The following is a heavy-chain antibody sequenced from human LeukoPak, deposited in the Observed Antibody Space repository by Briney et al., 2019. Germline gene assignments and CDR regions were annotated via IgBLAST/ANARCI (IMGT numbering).Heavy chain of an antibody. J-gene: IGHJ4*02. Sequence: ASVKVSCKASGYTFTSYGISWVRQAPGQGLEWMGWISAYNGNTNYAQKFQGRVTMTRDTSISTAYMELSRLRSDDTAVYYCAREFLPYYCDSSGYYPQNFDYWGQGTLVTVSS. CDR2: ISAYNGNT. CDR3: AREFLPYYCDSSGYYPQNFDY. CDR1: GYTFTSYG. V-gene: IGHV1-18*01. D-gene: IGHD3-22*01.